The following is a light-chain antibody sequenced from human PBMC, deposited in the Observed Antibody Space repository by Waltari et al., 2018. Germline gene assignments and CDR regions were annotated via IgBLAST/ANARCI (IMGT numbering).Light chain of an antibody. V-gene: IGLV1-44*01. CDR3: AAWDDSLNGLV. Sequence: QSVLTQPPSASETPGQRVTISCSGRSSYLGSKSVNWYQQFPGTAPKLFIYNSNQRPSGVPDRFSGSKSGTSASLAISGLQSEDEADYYCAAWDDSLNGLVFGGGTKLTVL. CDR2: NSN. CDR1: SSYLGSKS. J-gene: IGLJ2*01.